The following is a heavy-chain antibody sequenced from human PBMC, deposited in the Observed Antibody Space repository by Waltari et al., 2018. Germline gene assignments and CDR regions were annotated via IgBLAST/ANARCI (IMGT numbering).Heavy chain of an antibody. CDR1: GFTVSRYW. V-gene: IGHV3-7*01. CDR2: IKQDGSEK. Sequence: EVQLVESGGGLVQPGGSLRLSCAASGFTVSRYWMSWVRRAPGKGLEWVANIKQDGSEKFYVDSVKGRFTISRDNAKNSLFLQMNSLRAEDTAVYYCARDCSSTSCYSIGTSYYYYYGMDVWGQGTTGTVSS. J-gene: IGHJ6*02. D-gene: IGHD2-2*01. CDR3: ARDCSSTSCYSIGTSYYYYYGMDV.